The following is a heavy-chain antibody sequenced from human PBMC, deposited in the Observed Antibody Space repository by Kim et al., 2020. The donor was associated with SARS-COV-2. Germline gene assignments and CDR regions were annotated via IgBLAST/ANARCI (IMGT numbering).Heavy chain of an antibody. J-gene: IGHJ5*02. CDR3: ARFLGYCSSTSCYTYNWFDP. Sequence: SETLSLTCTVSGGSISSSSYYWGWIRQPPGKGLEWIGSIYYSGSTYYNPSLKSRVTISVDTSKNQFSLKLSSVTAADTAVYYCARFLGYCSSTSCYTYNWFDPWGQGTLVTVSS. CDR1: GGSISSSSYY. V-gene: IGHV4-39*01. D-gene: IGHD2-2*02. CDR2: IYYSGST.